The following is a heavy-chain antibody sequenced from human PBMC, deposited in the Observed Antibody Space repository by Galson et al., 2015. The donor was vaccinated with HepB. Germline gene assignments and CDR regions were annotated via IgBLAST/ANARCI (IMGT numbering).Heavy chain of an antibody. D-gene: IGHD6-13*01. CDR1: GYTFTSYA. Sequence: SVKVSCKASGYTFTSYAMHWVRQAPGQRLEWMGWINAGNGNTKYPQKFQGRVTITRDTSASTAYMELSSLRSEDTAVYYCARDLGIAAAGIFEAFDIWGQGTMVTVSS. CDR2: INAGNGNT. J-gene: IGHJ3*02. V-gene: IGHV1-3*01. CDR3: ARDLGIAAAGIFEAFDI.